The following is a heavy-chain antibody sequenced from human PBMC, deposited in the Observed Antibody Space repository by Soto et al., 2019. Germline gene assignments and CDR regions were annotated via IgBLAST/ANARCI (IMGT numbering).Heavy chain of an antibody. Sequence: SETLSLTCTTSGGSISGSAWSWIRQPPGKGLEWIGFIHDSGSYNSKSSLRSRLNMSFGPSSNQFSLNLRSVTAADTAIYYCAKERGGRDCSVTSCGLFHYGMDVWGQGTPVTVSS. D-gene: IGHD2-2*01. CDR2: IHDSGSY. J-gene: IGHJ6*02. CDR3: AKERGGRDCSVTSCGLFHYGMDV. V-gene: IGHV4-59*12. CDR1: GGSISGSA.